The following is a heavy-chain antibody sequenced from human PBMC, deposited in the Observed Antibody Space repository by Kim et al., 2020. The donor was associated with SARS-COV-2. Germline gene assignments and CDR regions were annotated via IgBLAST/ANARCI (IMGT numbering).Heavy chain of an antibody. Sequence: GGSLRLSCAASGFTFSSYWMSWVRQAPGKGLEWVANIKQDGSEKYYVDSVKGRFTISRDNAKNSLYLQMNSLRAEDTAVYYCARDHSSIVRFLEWLPKSDYYGMDVWGQGTTVTVSS. D-gene: IGHD3-3*01. V-gene: IGHV3-7*03. J-gene: IGHJ6*02. CDR2: IKQDGSEK. CDR1: GFTFSSYW. CDR3: ARDHSSIVRFLEWLPKSDYYGMDV.